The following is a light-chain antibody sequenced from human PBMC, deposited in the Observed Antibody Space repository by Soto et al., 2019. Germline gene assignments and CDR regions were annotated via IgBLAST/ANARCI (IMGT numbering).Light chain of an antibody. CDR1: QSVSSN. V-gene: IGKV3-15*01. J-gene: IGKJ4*01. Sequence: EIVMTQSPATLSVSPGERATLSCRASQSVSSNLAWYQQKPGQAPRLLIYGASTRATGIPARFSGSGSGTEFTLTISSLQSEDFAVYYCQQYNNLPPEVLTVGGGTKVEIK. CDR2: GAS. CDR3: QQYNNLPPEVLT.